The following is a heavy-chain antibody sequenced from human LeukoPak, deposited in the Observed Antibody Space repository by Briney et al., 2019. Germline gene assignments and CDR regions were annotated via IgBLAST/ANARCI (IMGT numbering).Heavy chain of an antibody. CDR1: GXSLTSYW. J-gene: IGHJ6*02. Sequence: GESLKISCKGSGXSLTSYWIGWVRQAPGKGLEWVSAIGGSGGSTYYADSVKGRFTISRDNSKNTLYLQMNSLRAEDTAVYYCAKTSGMDVWGQGTTVTVSS. CDR2: IGGSGGST. V-gene: IGHV3-23*01. CDR3: AKTSGMDV.